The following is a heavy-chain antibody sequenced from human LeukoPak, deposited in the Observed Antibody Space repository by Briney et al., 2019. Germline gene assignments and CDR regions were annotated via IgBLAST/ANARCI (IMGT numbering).Heavy chain of an antibody. CDR1: AASISNYY. CDR3: ARGVVYYRLVY. J-gene: IGHJ4*02. CDR2: ISTSGST. Sequence: PSETLSLTCAVSAASISNYYWSWIRQAPGKGLEWIGYISTSGSTNYNPSLKSRVSISLDTSKNRFSLNLNFVTAADTAVYYCARGVVYYRLVYWGQGTLVTASS. D-gene: IGHD3-22*01. V-gene: IGHV4-4*09.